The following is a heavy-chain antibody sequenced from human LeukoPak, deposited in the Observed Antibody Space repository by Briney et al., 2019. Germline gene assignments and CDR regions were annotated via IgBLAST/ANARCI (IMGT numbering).Heavy chain of an antibody. V-gene: IGHV1-18*01. CDR1: SYTFTNYA. D-gene: IGHD3-10*01. Sequence: GASVKVSCKASSYTFTNYAFTWVRQAPGQGLEWMGWISAYNGNTNYAQKLQGRVTMTTDTSTSTAYMELRSLRSDDTAVYYCARGRTVRGVIGNYFDYWGQGTLVTVSS. J-gene: IGHJ4*02. CDR2: ISAYNGNT. CDR3: ARGRTVRGVIGNYFDY.